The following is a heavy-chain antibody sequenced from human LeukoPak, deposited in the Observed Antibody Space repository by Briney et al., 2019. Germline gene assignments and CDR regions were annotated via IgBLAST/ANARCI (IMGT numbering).Heavy chain of an antibody. CDR3: ASLGSGSYYRGLFDY. J-gene: IGHJ4*02. CDR2: INPNSGGT. V-gene: IGHV1-2*02. Sequence: GASVKVSCKASGYTFTGYYMHWVRQAPGQGLEWMGWINPNSGGTNYAQKFQGRVTMTRDTSISTAYMELSRLRSDDTAVYYCASLGSGSYYRGLFDYWGQGTLVTVSS. CDR1: GYTFTGYY. D-gene: IGHD3-10*01.